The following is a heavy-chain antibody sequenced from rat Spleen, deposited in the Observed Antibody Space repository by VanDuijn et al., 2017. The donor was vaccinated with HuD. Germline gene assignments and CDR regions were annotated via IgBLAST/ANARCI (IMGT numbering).Heavy chain of an antibody. CDR3: AGGWFAY. Sequence: EVQLQESGPGLVKPSQSLSLTCSVTGYSITSNYWGWIRKFPGNKMEGSGYITYSDNTSYNPSLKSRISITRDTSKNRFFLQLNSVTTEDTATYYCAGGWFAYWGQGTLVTVSS. CDR1: GYSITSNY. CDR2: ITYSDNT. V-gene: IGHV3-1*01. J-gene: IGHJ3*01.